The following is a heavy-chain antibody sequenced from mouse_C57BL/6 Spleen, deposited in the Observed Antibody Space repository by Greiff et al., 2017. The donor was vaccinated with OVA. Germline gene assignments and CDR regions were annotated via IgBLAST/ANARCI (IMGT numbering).Heavy chain of an antibody. D-gene: IGHD2-4*01. CDR2: IDPEDGDT. Sequence: VQLKESGAELVRPGASVKLSCTASGFNIKDYYMHWVKQRPEQGLEWIGRIDPEDGDTEYAPKFQGKATMTADTSSNTAYRQLSSLTSEDTAVYYCLYDYAWFAYWGQGTLVTVSA. J-gene: IGHJ3*01. CDR1: GFNIKDYY. V-gene: IGHV14-1*01. CDR3: LYDYAWFAY.